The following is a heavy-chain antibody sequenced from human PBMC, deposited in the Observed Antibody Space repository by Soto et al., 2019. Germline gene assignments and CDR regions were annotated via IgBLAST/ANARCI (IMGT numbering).Heavy chain of an antibody. CDR2: IIPDTGDS. CDR3: ARVRYGDFSFQY. D-gene: IGHD4-17*01. V-gene: IGHV1-2*02. CDR1: GGTFSSYS. J-gene: IGHJ4*02. Sequence: QVQLVQSGAEVKKPGSSVKVSCKASGGTFSSYSINWVRQAPGQGLEWMGEIIPDTGDSEYGQKFQGRVTLTRDTSMTTAYMELSSLTSDDTAIYFCARVRYGDFSFQYWGQGTPVSVSS.